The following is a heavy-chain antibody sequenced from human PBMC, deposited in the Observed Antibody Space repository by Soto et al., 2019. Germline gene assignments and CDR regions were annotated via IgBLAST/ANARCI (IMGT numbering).Heavy chain of an antibody. V-gene: IGHV4-31*03. CDR3: SRGILV. CDR1: GGSINSGGYC. Sequence: QVQLQESGPGLVKPSQTLSLTCTVSGGSINSGGYCWSWIRQHPGKGLDWIGCISYGGSTSYNPSLXSCXTISVDTSKNPFSLKLTSVTAADTAVYYCSRGILVWGQGALITVSS. D-gene: IGHD5-18*01. CDR2: ISYGGST. J-gene: IGHJ4*02.